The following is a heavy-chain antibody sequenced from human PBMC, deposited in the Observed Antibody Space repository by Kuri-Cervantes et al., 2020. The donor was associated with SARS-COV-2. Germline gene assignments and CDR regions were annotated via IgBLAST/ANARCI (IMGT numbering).Heavy chain of an antibody. V-gene: IGHV4-30-4*01. J-gene: IGHJ3*02. Sequence: SELRSLTCTVSGASVSSDYRYWGWLRQPPGEGLEWIGYSGSTFHNPSLKSRVTISVDTSKNHSSLRRTSVTATDTAVYSSARAPSAVVPPPDTDAFDIWGQGTMVTVSS. CDR3: ARAPSAVVPPPDTDAFDI. CDR2: SGST. CDR1: GASVSSDYRY. D-gene: IGHD4-23*01.